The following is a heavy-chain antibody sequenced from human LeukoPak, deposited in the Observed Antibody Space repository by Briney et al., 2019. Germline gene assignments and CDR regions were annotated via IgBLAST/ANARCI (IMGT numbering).Heavy chain of an antibody. Sequence: PSETLSLTCTVSGDSIRRYYWRWLRQPPGRGLEYIGYIYSSGSTSYNPSLKSRVNISVDTSKNQFSLKLSSVTAADTAVYYCARHKNGESFPLDSWGQGTLVSVSS. J-gene: IGHJ4*02. V-gene: IGHV4-59*08. CDR3: ARHKNGESFPLDS. CDR2: IYSSGST. CDR1: GDSIRRYY. D-gene: IGHD2-8*01.